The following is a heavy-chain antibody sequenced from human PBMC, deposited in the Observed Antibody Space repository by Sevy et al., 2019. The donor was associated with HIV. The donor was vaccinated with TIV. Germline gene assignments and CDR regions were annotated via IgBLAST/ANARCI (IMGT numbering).Heavy chain of an antibody. CDR2: IKQDGSEK. CDR1: GFTFNSYW. J-gene: IGHJ6*02. CDR3: ARKVGYYYYYGMDV. V-gene: IGHV3-7*01. Sequence: GGSLRLSCAASGFTFNSYWMSWVRQAPGKGLEWVANIKQDGSEKYYVDSVKGRFTISRDNAKNSLYLQMDDLRVDDTATYYCARKVGYYYYYGMDVWGQGTTVTVSS.